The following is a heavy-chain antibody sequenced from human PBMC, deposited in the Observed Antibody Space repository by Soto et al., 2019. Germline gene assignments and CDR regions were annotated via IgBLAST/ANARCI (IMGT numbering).Heavy chain of an antibody. Sequence: QVQLVESGGGVVQPGRSLRLSCAASGFTFSSYGMHWVRQAPGKGLEWVAVISYDGSNKYYADSVKGRFTISRDNSKNTLYLQMNRLRAEDTAVYYCAKDRGYYGSGSYYGDHGMDVWGQGTTVTVSS. D-gene: IGHD3-10*01. CDR3: AKDRGYYGSGSYYGDHGMDV. V-gene: IGHV3-30*18. CDR2: ISYDGSNK. CDR1: GFTFSSYG. J-gene: IGHJ6*02.